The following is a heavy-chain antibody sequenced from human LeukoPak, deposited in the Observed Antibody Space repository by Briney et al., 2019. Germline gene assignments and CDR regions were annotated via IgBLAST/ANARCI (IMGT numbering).Heavy chain of an antibody. J-gene: IGHJ6*04. Sequence: QPGRSLRLSCTASGFTFGDYAMNWVRQAPGKGLEWVSYIRSSGSTIYYADSVKGRFTISRDNAKNSLYLQMNSLRAEDTAVYYCAREVTMVRGVIISSYGMDVWGKGTTVTVSS. V-gene: IGHV3-48*03. CDR2: IRSSGSTI. D-gene: IGHD3-10*01. CDR3: AREVTMVRGVIISSYGMDV. CDR1: GFTFGDYA.